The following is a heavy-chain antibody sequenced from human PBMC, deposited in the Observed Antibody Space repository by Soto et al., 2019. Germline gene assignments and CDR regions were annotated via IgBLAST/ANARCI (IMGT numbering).Heavy chain of an antibody. CDR1: GYTFTSYY. V-gene: IGHV1-46*03. CDR3: ARGGSGSHYDYCYVIDF. CDR2: INPSGGST. Sequence: ASVKVSCKASGYTFTSYYMHWVRQAPGQGLEWMGIINPSGGSTSYAQKFQGRVTMTRDTSTSTVYMELSSLRSEDTAVYYCARGGSGSHYDYCYVIDFWGQGTTITVSS. D-gene: IGHD1-26*01. J-gene: IGHJ6*02.